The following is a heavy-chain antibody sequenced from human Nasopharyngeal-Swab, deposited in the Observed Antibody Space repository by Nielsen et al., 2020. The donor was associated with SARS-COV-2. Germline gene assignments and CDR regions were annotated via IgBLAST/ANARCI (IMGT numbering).Heavy chain of an antibody. D-gene: IGHD5-12*01. Sequence: GESLKISCAASGFTFSNFAMSWVRQAPGKGLEWVSVISGYSDSTYYTDSVRGRFTISRDNSQNTLTLQMNNLRAEDTAIYYCAKDRDSGDDSEEYYHYYGMDVWGQGAPVTVSS. V-gene: IGHV3-23*01. CDR1: GFTFSNFA. CDR3: AKDRDSGDDSEEYYHYYGMDV. CDR2: ISGYSDST. J-gene: IGHJ6*02.